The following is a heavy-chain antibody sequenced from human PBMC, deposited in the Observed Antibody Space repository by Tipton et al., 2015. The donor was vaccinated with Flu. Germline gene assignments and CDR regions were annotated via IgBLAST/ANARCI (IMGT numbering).Heavy chain of an antibody. D-gene: IGHD5-24*01. J-gene: IGHJ4*02. V-gene: IGHV3-72*01. Sequence: SLRLSCAVSGFTFSDYYIDWVRQAPGKGLEWVGRSRDKTKSYTTEYAASVKGRFTISRDDSKNSLYLQMNSLKTEDTAVYYCATRGHGYNFDFDYWGQGTLVTVSS. CDR2: SRDKTKSYTT. CDR3: ATRGHGYNFDFDY. CDR1: GFTFSDYY.